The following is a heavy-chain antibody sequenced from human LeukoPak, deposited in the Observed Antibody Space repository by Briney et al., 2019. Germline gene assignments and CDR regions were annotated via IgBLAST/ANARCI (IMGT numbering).Heavy chain of an antibody. V-gene: IGHV3-21*01. CDR1: GFTFSSYS. J-gene: IGHJ6*03. D-gene: IGHD3-10*01. CDR3: ARAVRGVITSYDYYYYMDV. CDR2: ISSSSSYI. Sequence: GGSLRLSCAASGFTFSSYSMNWVRQAPGKGLEWVSSISSSSSYIYYADSVKGRFTISRDNAKNSLYLQMNSLRAEDAAVYYCARAVRGVITSYDYYYYMDVWGKGTTVTVSS.